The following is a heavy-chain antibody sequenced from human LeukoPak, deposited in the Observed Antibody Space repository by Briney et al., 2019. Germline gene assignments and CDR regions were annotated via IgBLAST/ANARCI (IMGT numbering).Heavy chain of an antibody. Sequence: ASVKVSCKASGYTFTSYAMNWVRQAPGQGLEWMGWINTNTGNPTYAQGFTGRFVFSLDTSVSTAYLQISSLKAEDTAVYYCARSGDSSGWYPYYYGMDVWGQGTTVTVSS. J-gene: IGHJ6*02. CDR2: INTNTGNP. D-gene: IGHD6-19*01. CDR1: GYTFTSYA. CDR3: ARSGDSSGWYPYYYGMDV. V-gene: IGHV7-4-1*02.